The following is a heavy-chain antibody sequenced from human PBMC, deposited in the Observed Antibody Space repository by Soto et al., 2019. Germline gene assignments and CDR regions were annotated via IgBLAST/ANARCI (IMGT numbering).Heavy chain of an antibody. Sequence: SLRGTGAASRLTFSSYAMHWVRQAPGKGLEWVAVISYDGSNKYYADSVKGRFTISRDNSKNTLYLQMNSLRAEDTAVYYCARGEHSAYYYGMDVWGQATTVTV. J-gene: IGHJ6*02. CDR2: ISYDGSNK. CDR3: ARGEHSAYYYGMDV. V-gene: IGHV3-30-3*01. D-gene: IGHD1-26*01. CDR1: RLTFSSYA.